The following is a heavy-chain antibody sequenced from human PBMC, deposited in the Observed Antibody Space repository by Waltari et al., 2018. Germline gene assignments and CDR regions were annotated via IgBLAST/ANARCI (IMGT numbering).Heavy chain of an antibody. J-gene: IGHJ5*02. CDR2: VYHRERT. V-gene: IGHV4-38-2*02. D-gene: IGHD5-18*01. CDR3: AGLRGFNYAFEP. Sequence: QVQLQESGPGLVKPSGTLSLTCSVSGYSISSDFYWGWIRQPPGKGLEWIATVYHRERTYYNPSLMSRLTLSVDTSNNQFSLNLRSVTAADTAVYYCAGLRGFNYAFEPWGRGALVTVSS. CDR1: GYSISSDFY.